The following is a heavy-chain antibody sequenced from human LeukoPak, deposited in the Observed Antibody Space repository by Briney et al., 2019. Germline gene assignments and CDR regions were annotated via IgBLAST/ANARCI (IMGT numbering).Heavy chain of an antibody. CDR1: GFTFSSYT. CDR2: ISSSSSDI. D-gene: IGHD5-24*01. Sequence: GGSLRLSCTTSGFTFSSYTMNWVRQAPGKGLDWVSSISSSSSDIYYADSVKGRFTIFRDSAKNSVYLQMNSLRAEDTAVYYCARAMAVPANNDYWGQGTLVTVSS. J-gene: IGHJ4*02. CDR3: ARAMAVPANNDY. V-gene: IGHV3-21*01.